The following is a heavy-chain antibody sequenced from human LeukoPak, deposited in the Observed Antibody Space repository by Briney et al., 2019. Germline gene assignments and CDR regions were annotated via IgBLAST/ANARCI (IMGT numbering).Heavy chain of an antibody. CDR3: AKGIGVQLWFRLFDY. J-gene: IGHJ4*02. Sequence: GGSLRLSCAASGFTFSSYAMTWVRQAPGKGLEWVSTISGSGGSTYYADSVKGRFTISRDNSKNTLYLQMNSLRAEDTAVYYCAKGIGVQLWFRLFDYWGQGTLVTVSS. V-gene: IGHV3-23*01. CDR1: GFTFSSYA. D-gene: IGHD5-18*01. CDR2: ISGSGGST.